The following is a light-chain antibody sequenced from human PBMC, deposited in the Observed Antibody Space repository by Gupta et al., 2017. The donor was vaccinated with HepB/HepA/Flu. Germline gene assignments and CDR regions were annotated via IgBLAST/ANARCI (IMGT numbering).Light chain of an antibody. CDR2: GNS. Sequence: QSVLTQPPSVSGAPVQRVTISCTGSSSNIGAGYDVHWYQQLPGTAPKLFIYGNSNRPSGVPDRFSGSKSGTSASLAITGLQAEDEADYYCQSYDSSLAVVFGGGTKLTVL. V-gene: IGLV1-40*01. CDR1: SSNIGAGYD. J-gene: IGLJ2*01. CDR3: QSYDSSLAVV.